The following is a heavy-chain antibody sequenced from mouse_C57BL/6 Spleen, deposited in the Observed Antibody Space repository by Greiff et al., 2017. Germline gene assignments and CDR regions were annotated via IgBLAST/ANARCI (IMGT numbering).Heavy chain of an antibody. V-gene: IGHV1-64*01. J-gene: IGHJ2*01. CDR1: GYTFTSYW. CDR2: IHPNSGST. Sequence: QVQLQQPGAELVKPGASVKLSCKASGYTFTSYWMHWVKQRPGQGLEWIGMIHPNSGSTNNNEKFKSKATLTVDKSSSTAYMQLSSLASEDSAVYYCERSSTVVPFGYWGQGTTLTVSS. D-gene: IGHD1-1*01. CDR3: ERSSTVVPFGY.